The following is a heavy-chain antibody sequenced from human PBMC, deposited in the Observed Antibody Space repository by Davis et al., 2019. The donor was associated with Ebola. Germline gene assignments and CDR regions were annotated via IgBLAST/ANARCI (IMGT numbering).Heavy chain of an antibody. J-gene: IGHJ5*02. V-gene: IGHV4-59*04. D-gene: IGHD3-22*01. CDR3: AGGRTYYYDSSGYSWFDP. Sequence: PSETLSLTCTVSGGSISSYYWSWIRQPPGKGLEWIGYIYHSGSTYYNPSLKSRVTISVDRSKNQFSLKLSSVTAADTAVYYCAGGRTYYYDSSGYSWFDPWGQGTLVTVSS. CDR1: GGSISSYY. CDR2: IYHSGST.